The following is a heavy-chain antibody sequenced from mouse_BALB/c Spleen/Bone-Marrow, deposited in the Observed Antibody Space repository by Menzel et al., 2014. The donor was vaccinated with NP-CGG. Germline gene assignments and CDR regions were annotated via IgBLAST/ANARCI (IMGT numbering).Heavy chain of an antibody. CDR3: ARLNYYGNLFV. CDR1: GFGFSSYW. Sequence: EVKLVESGGGLVQPGGSLKLSCAASGFGFSSYWMSWVRQVPGKGLEWIGEINPDSSTINYTPSLKDKFIISRDNAKNTLYLQMSKVRSEDTALYYCARLNYYGNLFVWGAGTTVTVSS. J-gene: IGHJ1*01. CDR2: INPDSSTI. V-gene: IGHV4-1*02. D-gene: IGHD1-1*01.